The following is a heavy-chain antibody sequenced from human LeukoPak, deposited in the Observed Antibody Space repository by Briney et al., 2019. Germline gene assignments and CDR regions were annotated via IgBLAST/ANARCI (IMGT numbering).Heavy chain of an antibody. Sequence: SETLSLTCTVSGGSISSYYWSWIRQPAGKGLEWIGRIYASGSTNYNPSLKSRVTISVDTSKNQFSLKLSSVTAADTAVYYCARAISSGYYTWCDPWGQGTLVTVSS. CDR1: GGSISSYY. J-gene: IGHJ5*02. D-gene: IGHD3-22*01. CDR2: IYASGST. V-gene: IGHV4-4*07. CDR3: ARAISSGYYTWCDP.